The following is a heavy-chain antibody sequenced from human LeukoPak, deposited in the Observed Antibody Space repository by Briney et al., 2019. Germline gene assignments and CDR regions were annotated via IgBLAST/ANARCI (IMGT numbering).Heavy chain of an antibody. J-gene: IGHJ6*02. V-gene: IGHV2-70*11. D-gene: IGHD5-12*01. CDR2: IDWDDDK. Sequence: SESSPTLVNPTQTLTLTCTFSGFSLSTSGMCVSWIRQPPGKALEWLARIDWDDDKYYSTSLKTRLTISKDTSKNQVVLTMTNMDPVDTATYYCARILANIVATSQEYYYYGMDVWGQGTTVTVSS. CDR1: GFSLSTSGMC. CDR3: ARILANIVATSQEYYYYGMDV.